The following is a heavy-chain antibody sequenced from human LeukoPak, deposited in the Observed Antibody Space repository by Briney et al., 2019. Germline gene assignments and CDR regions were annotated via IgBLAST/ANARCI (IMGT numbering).Heavy chain of an antibody. CDR1: GYTFTGYY. D-gene: IGHD3-3*01. Sequence: ASVKVSCRASGYTFTGYYMHWVRQAPGQGLEWMGWINPNSGGTNYAQKFQGRVTMTRDTSISTAYMELSRLRSDDAAVYYCARVDDDFGVSYTNFDYWGQGTLVTVSA. CDR3: ARVDDDFGVSYTNFDY. CDR2: INPNSGGT. V-gene: IGHV1-2*02. J-gene: IGHJ4*02.